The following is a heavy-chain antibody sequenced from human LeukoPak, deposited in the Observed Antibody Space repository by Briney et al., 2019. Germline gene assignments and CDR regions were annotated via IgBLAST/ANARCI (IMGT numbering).Heavy chain of an antibody. CDR1: GLTVSKNY. CDR3: AKKLKRDGYNFALSDY. CDR2: IYSGVST. J-gene: IGHJ4*02. Sequence: PGGSLRLSCSASGLTVSKNYMSWVRQAPGKGLESVSGIYSGVSTYYADSVRGRFTISRDNSKNTLYLQMNSLRAEDTAVYYCAKKLKRDGYNFALSDYWGQGTLVTVSS. V-gene: IGHV3-53*05. D-gene: IGHD5-24*01.